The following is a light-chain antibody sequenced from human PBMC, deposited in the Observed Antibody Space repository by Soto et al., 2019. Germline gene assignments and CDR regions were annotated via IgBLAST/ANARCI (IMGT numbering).Light chain of an antibody. V-gene: IGLV2-14*01. J-gene: IGLJ2*01. CDR1: SSDVGGYNY. Sequence: QSALTQPASVSVSPGHSFNISCTGTSSDVGGYNYVSCYQQHPGKAPKLMIYDVSNRPSGVSNRFSGSKSGNTASLTISGLQAEDEADYYCSSYTSSSTRVFGGGTKVTVL. CDR2: DVS. CDR3: SSYTSSSTRV.